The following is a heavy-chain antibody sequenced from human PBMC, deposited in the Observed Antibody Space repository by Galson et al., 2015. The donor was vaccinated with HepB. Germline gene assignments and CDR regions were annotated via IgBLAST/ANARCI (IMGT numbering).Heavy chain of an antibody. Sequence: SVKVSCKASGGTFSNYGLSWLRQAPGQGLEWMGGIIPIFPTANYAQRFQGRVTITADASRSTAYMELSGLRYEDTALYYCARDMGPAAIKHDAFDLWGQGTMVTVSS. CDR3: ARDMGPAAIKHDAFDL. CDR2: IIPIFPTA. D-gene: IGHD2-2*01. V-gene: IGHV1-69*13. CDR1: GGTFSNYG. J-gene: IGHJ3*01.